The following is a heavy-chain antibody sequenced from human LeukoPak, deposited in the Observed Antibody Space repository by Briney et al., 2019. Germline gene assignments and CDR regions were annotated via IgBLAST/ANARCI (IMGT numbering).Heavy chain of an antibody. CDR2: ISSSSSYI. V-gene: IGHV3-21*01. D-gene: IGHD6-13*01. Sequence: EGSLRLSCAASGFTFSSYGMSWVRQAPGKGLEWVSSISSSSSYIYYADSVKGRFTISRDNAKNSLYLQMNSLRAEDTAVYYCARGWQLAHYFDYWGQGTLVTVSS. J-gene: IGHJ4*02. CDR1: GFTFSSYG. CDR3: ARGWQLAHYFDY.